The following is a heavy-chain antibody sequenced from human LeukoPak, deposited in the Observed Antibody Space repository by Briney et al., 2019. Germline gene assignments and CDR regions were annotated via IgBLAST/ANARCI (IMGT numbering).Heavy chain of an antibody. CDR1: GFTFSSYS. Sequence: GGSLRLSCAASGFTFSSYSMNWVRQAPGKGLEWVSSISSSSSYIYYADSVKGRFTISRDNAKNSLYLQMNSLRAEDTAVYYCARGRIAVAGTLGYYYMDVWGKGTTVTVSS. V-gene: IGHV3-21*01. CDR2: ISSSSSYI. CDR3: ARGRIAVAGTLGYYYMDV. J-gene: IGHJ6*03. D-gene: IGHD6-19*01.